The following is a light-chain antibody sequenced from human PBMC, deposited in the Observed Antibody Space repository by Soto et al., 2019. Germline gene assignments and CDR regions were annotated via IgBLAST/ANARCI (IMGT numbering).Light chain of an antibody. CDR1: QSVKTD. CDR2: GAS. J-gene: IGKJ4*01. Sequence: EIVMTQSPATLSVSPGERATLSCRASQSVKTDLAWYLQKPGQAPSLLIYGASSRATGIPARFSGSGSGTGFTLTISSLQSEDFAVYYCQQYNSWPLTFGGGTKVEIK. V-gene: IGKV3-15*01. CDR3: QQYNSWPLT.